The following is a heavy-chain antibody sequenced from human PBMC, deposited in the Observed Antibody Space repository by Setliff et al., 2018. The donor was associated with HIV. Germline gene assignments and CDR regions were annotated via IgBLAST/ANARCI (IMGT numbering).Heavy chain of an antibody. Sequence: HPGGSLRLSCAASGFTFSYYGVHWVRQAPGKGLEWVASILFDGTYKYYGDSVKGRFTISRDNSKNTLYLQMGSLRTEDTAVYFCAKNLYRSIWSPLDYWGQGTLVTVSS. CDR1: GFTFSYYG. CDR3: AKNLYRSIWSPLDY. D-gene: IGHD6-13*01. V-gene: IGHV3-30*02. CDR2: ILFDGTYK. J-gene: IGHJ4*02.